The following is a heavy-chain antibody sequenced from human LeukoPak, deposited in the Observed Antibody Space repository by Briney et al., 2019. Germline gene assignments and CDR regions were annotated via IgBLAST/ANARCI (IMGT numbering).Heavy chain of an antibody. J-gene: IGHJ4*02. Sequence: GGSLRLSCAASGFTFSGYALSWVRQAPGKGLELVSGISGNGDNTYYADSVKGRFTISRDNSKNPLYVQMNSLRGDDTAVYYCAKRDHYDTSGYAPLFDYWGQGTLVTVST. CDR3: AKRDHYDTSGYAPLFDY. V-gene: IGHV3-23*01. D-gene: IGHD3-22*01. CDR1: GFTFSGYA. CDR2: ISGNGDNT.